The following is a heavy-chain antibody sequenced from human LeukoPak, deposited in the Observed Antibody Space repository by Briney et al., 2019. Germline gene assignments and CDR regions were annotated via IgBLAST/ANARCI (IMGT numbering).Heavy chain of an antibody. J-gene: IGHJ5*02. CDR1: GFTFSDYY. D-gene: IGHD6-19*01. V-gene: IGHV3-30*18. Sequence: GGSLRLSCAASGFTFSDYYMSWIRQAPGKGLEWVAVISYDGSNKYYADSVKGRFTISRDNSKNTLYLQMNSLRAEDTAVYYCAKSSSGWYYDWFDPWGQGTLVTVSS. CDR2: ISYDGSNK. CDR3: AKSSSGWYYDWFDP.